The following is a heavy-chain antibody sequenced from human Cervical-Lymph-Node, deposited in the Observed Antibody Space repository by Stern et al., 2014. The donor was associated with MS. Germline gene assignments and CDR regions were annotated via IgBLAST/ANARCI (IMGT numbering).Heavy chain of an antibody. Sequence: QVQLGQSGAEVKKPGSSVKVSCKASGGSFSNYAISWVRQAPGQGLEWMGGIIPMFGSAKFAQNFQDRVTITADESTNTAYMELSSLRSGDTAVYYCAGHEVTDFGTDVWGQGTTVTVSS. CDR2: IIPMFGSA. CDR1: GGSFSNYA. J-gene: IGHJ6*02. D-gene: IGHD2-21*02. V-gene: IGHV1-69*01. CDR3: AGHEVTDFGTDV.